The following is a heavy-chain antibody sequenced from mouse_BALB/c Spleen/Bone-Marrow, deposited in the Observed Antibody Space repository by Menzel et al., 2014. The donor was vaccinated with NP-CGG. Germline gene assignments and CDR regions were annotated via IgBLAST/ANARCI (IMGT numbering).Heavy chain of an antibody. J-gene: IGHJ1*01. D-gene: IGHD1-1*01. CDR1: GFTFSGFG. V-gene: IGHV5-17*02. Sequence: VQLKESGGGLVQPGGSRKLSCAASGFTFSGFGMAWVRQAPEKGLEWVAYISSGSSTIYYAATVKGRFTISRDNPKNTLFLQMTSLRSEDTAMYYCARSGITTGSYWYFDIWGAGTTVTVSS. CDR2: ISSGSSTI. CDR3: ARSGITTGSYWYFDI.